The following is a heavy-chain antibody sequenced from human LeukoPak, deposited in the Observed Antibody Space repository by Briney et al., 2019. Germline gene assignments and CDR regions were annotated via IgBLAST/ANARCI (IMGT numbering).Heavy chain of an antibody. CDR2: IYSGGST. D-gene: IGHD4-17*01. CDR1: GFSVSTNF. J-gene: IGHJ5*02. V-gene: IGHV3-53*01. CDR3: ARGVTDYADHNWIDP. Sequence: GGSLRLSCAASGFSVSTNFMMNCVRQAPGKGLEWVSVIYSGGSTYYADSVKGRFSISRDNSKNTLYLQMNGLRAEDTAVYYCARGVTDYADHNWIDPWGQGTLVTVSS.